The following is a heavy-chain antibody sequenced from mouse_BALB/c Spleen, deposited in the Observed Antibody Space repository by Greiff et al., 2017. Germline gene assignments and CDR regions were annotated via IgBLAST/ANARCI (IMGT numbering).Heavy chain of an antibody. J-gene: IGHJ4*01. Sequence: EVQRVESGGGLVKPGGSLKLSCAASGFTFSSYTMSWVRQTPEKRLEWVATISSGGGNTYYPDSVKGRFTISRDNAKNNLYLQMSSLRSEDTALYYCAVTLYAMDYWGQGTSVTVSS. CDR2: ISSGGGNT. CDR1: GFTFSSYT. D-gene: IGHD2-2*01. V-gene: IGHV5-9*03. CDR3: AVTLYAMDY.